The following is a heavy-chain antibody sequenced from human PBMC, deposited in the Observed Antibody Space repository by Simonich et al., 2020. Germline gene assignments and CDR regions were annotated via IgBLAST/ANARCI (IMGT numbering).Heavy chain of an antibody. D-gene: IGHD6-19*01. CDR2: ISSSSSYI. CDR1: GFTFSSYS. CDR3: ARWIAVAGTGAYGMDV. J-gene: IGHJ6*02. Sequence: EVQLVESGGGLVKPGGSLRLSCAASGFTFSSYSMNWVRQAPGKGLEGVSSISSSSSYIYYADSVKGQFTISRDNAKNSLYLQMNSLRAEDTAVYYCARWIAVAGTGAYGMDVWGQGTTVTVSS. V-gene: IGHV3-21*01.